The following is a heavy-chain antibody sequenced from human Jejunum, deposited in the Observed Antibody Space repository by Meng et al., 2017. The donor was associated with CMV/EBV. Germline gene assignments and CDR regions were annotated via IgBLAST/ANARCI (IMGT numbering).Heavy chain of an antibody. CDR3: AKGLYATGRYSFDY. CDR1: GFTFDDYV. CDR2: ISWNGGSV. V-gene: IGHV3-9*01. Sequence: SGFTFDDYVMHWVRQAPGRGLEWVSGISWNGGSVAYADSVKGRFTISRDNARNSLYLQMNSLSAEDTALYYCAKGLYATGRYSFDYWGQGTLVTVSS. D-gene: IGHD2/OR15-2a*01. J-gene: IGHJ4*02.